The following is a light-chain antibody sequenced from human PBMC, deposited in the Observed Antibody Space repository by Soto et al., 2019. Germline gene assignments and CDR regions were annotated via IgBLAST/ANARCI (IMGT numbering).Light chain of an antibody. CDR2: DVT. Sequence: QSALTQPPSVSGSPGQSVTISCAGTNSDVGGFDSVSWYQQHPGKAPQLMIYDVTKRPSGVPNRFSGSKSGNTASLTISGLQAEDESDFYCCSYAGTSTFVFGGGTKLTVL. V-gene: IGLV2-11*01. CDR1: NSDVGGFDS. CDR3: CSYAGTSTFV. J-gene: IGLJ2*01.